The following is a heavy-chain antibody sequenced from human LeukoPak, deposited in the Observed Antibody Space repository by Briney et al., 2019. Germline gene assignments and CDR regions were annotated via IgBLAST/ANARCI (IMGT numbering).Heavy chain of an antibody. J-gene: IGHJ4*02. D-gene: IGHD3-10*01. Sequence: SGGSLRLSCAAAGFTLSSYWMNWVSQAPGKGLEWVANIKQDGSERYSVDSLKGRFTISRDNAKNSLYLQMNSLRAEDTAVYYCCAGSGSYIYWGQGTLVSVSS. CDR3: CAGSGSYIY. CDR2: IKQDGSER. V-gene: IGHV3-7*02. CDR1: GFTLSSYW.